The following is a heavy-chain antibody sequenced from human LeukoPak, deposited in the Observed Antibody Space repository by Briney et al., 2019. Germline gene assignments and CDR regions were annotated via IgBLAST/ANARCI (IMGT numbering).Heavy chain of an antibody. CDR3: ARWWDDGSGYSYYYGMDV. J-gene: IGHJ6*02. D-gene: IGHD3-22*01. Sequence: ASVKVSCKASGYTFTNYYMHWVRQAPGQGLEWMGVINPGDGTTSYAQKFQGRVTMTRDTSTSTVYMELSSLRSDDTAVYHCARWWDDGSGYSYYYGMDVWGQGTTVTVSS. CDR2: INPGDGTT. CDR1: GYTFTNYY. V-gene: IGHV1-46*01.